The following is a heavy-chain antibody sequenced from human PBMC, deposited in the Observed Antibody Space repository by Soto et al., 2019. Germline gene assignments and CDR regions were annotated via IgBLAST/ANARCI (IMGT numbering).Heavy chain of an antibody. CDR1: GYTFTSYH. V-gene: IGHV1-18*01. CDR2: ISAYNTNT. CDR3: ARDTPPTDY. J-gene: IGHJ4*02. Sequence: QVKLVQSGAEVKKPGASVKVSCKTSGYTFTSYHISWVRQAPRQGLEWMGWISAYNTNTNYAQKFQGRVTMTTDTLTSTAYMELRSLRSDDTAVYYCARDTPPTDYWGQGTLVTVSS.